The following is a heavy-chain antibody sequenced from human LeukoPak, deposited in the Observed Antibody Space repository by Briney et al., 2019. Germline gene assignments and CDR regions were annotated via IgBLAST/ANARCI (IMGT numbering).Heavy chain of an antibody. Sequence: GGSLRLSCAASGFTFSNYAMRWVRQAPGKRLECVSRTTGSGDNTYYADSVEGRFTISRDNSKNMVYLQMNSLRVEDTAIYYCAKGYSDSTFFYWGQGTQVSVSS. CDR1: GFTFSNYA. J-gene: IGHJ4*02. V-gene: IGHV3-23*01. CDR3: AKGYSDSTFFY. D-gene: IGHD5-12*01. CDR2: TTGSGDNT.